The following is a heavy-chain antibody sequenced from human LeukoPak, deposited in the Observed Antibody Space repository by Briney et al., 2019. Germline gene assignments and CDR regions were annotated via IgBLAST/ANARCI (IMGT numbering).Heavy chain of an antibody. CDR1: GFTFSSYA. CDR2: ISYDGNNK. Sequence: GRSLRLSCAASGFTFSSYAMHWVRQAPGKGLEWVAVISYDGNNKYYADSVKGRFTISRDNSKNTLYLQMNSLRAEDTAVYYCARGGYGDYDSYYFDYWGQGTLVTVSS. V-gene: IGHV3-30-3*01. CDR3: ARGGYGDYDSYYFDY. D-gene: IGHD4-17*01. J-gene: IGHJ4*02.